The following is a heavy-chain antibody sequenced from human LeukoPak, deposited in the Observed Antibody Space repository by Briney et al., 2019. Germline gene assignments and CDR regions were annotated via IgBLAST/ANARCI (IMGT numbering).Heavy chain of an antibody. CDR3: ASRDYFDY. CDR2: ITADSGTT. V-gene: IGHV3-48*02. Sequence: GGSLRLSCAVSGFTFSTKSMNWVRQAPGKGLEWVSYITADSGTTYYADSVKGRFTISSDNAKNSLYLQMNSLRDEDTAVYYCASRDYFDYWGQGTLATVSS. CDR1: GFTFSTKS. J-gene: IGHJ4*02.